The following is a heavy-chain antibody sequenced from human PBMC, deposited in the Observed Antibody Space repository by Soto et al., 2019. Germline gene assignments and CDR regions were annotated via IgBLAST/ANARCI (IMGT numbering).Heavy chain of an antibody. CDR3: AIAPQYYYYSSGYYIDY. CDR2: IIPIFGTA. J-gene: IGHJ4*02. D-gene: IGHD3-22*01. Sequence: SVKVSCKASGGTFSSYAISWVRQAPGQGLEWMGGIIPIFGTANYAQKFQGRGTITADESTSTAYMEQSSQRSEDTAVYYCAIAPQYYYYSSGYYIDYWGQGTLVTVSS. CDR1: GGTFSSYA. V-gene: IGHV1-69*13.